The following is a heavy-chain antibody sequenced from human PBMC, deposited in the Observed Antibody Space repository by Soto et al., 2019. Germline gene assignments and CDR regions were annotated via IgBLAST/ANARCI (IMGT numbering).Heavy chain of an antibody. CDR2: ISNDGSNK. V-gene: IGHV3-30*18. CDR3: AKVVRADSTSSNFYYYSGMHV. CDR1: GFSFSTYG. Sequence: QVQMVESGGGVVQPGRSLRLSCAASGFSFSTYGMHWVRQAPGKGLGWMAVISNDGSNKYYADSVKGRFTISRDNSKDTLFLQMNSLRGEDTAVYYCAKVVRADSTSSNFYYYSGMHVWGQGTTVTVSS. D-gene: IGHD6-6*01. J-gene: IGHJ6*02.